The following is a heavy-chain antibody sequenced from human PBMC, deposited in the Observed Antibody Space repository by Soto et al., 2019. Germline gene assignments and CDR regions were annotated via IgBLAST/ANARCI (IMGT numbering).Heavy chain of an antibody. CDR3: FTDSDYDSTGSFDF. J-gene: IGHJ4*02. CDR1: GFTFRHAW. CDR2: IKITTDGSTT. Sequence: GGSMRLSCAASGFTFRHAWMSWVRQAPGKVLEWVGRIKITTDGSTTDYAANVKDRFTTSRDDSNNTLYLQMNSLKTLYTAVYSCFTDSDYDSTGSFDFWGQGTLVTVSS. V-gene: IGHV3-15*01. D-gene: IGHD3-22*01.